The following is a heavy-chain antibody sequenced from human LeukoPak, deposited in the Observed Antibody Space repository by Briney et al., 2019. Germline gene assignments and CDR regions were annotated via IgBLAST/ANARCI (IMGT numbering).Heavy chain of an antibody. J-gene: IGHJ4*02. CDR2: IHYSGST. Sequence: SETLSLTCTVSGGSISSYYFSWIRQPPGKGLEWIGYIHYSGSTNYNPSLKSRVTMSVDTSKNQFSLKLSSVTAADTAVYYCARSGGDRGWYYFDYWGQGILVTVSS. V-gene: IGHV4-59*13. CDR3: ARSGGDRGWYYFDY. D-gene: IGHD6-19*01. CDR1: GGSISSYY.